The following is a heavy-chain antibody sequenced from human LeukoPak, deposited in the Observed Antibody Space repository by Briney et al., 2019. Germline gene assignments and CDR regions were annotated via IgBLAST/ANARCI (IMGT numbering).Heavy chain of an antibody. CDR2: TNSDMNDM. J-gene: IGHJ4*02. Sequence: PGGSLRLSCVASGFAFGTYWMHWVRQVPGQGLLWVARTNSDMNDMIYADSVKGRFIISRDNAKSTLFLQMNTLRLDDSAVYYCAGGVASRLLDYWGRGTLVTVSS. CDR1: GFAFGTYW. V-gene: IGHV3-74*01. CDR3: AGGVASRLLDY. D-gene: IGHD4-11*01.